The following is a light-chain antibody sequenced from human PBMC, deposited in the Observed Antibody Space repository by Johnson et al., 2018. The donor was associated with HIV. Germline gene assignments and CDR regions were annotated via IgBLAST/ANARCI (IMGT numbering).Light chain of an antibody. CDR1: SSNIGNNY. CDR2: DNN. Sequence: QSILTQPPSVSAAPGQKVTISCSGSSSNIGNNYVSWYQQLPGTAPKLLIYDNNKRPSGIPDRFSCSKSGTSATLGITGLQTGDEAEYYCGTWDSSLSAYVFGAGTKVTVL. CDR3: GTWDSSLSAYV. J-gene: IGLJ1*01. V-gene: IGLV1-51*01.